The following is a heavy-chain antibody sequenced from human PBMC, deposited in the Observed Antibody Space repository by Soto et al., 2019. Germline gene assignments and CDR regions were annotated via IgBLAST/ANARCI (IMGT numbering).Heavy chain of an antibody. CDR1: RFRFSDYF. J-gene: IGHJ6*02. D-gene: IGHD4-4*01. Sequence: ASVKLSCTASRFRFSDYFMHWVRQAPGQGHEWMGIINPSGDSRNYAQKLQGRVTITRATSTSTVYMDLSRLRYEDTAVYYCARDDSQNYYYYGVDVGRQGTTVTVSS. CDR2: INPSGDSR. CDR3: ARDDSQNYYYYGVDV. V-gene: IGHV1-46*04.